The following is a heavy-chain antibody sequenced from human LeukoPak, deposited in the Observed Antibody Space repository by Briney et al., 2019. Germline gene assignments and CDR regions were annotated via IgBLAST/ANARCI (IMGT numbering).Heavy chain of an antibody. Sequence: GGSLRLSCAASGFTFNSYGMHWVRQAPGKGLEWVAFIQYAGGDKYCADSVKGRFTISRDNSKNTLYLQMNSLRAEDTAVYYCARHGSITMVRGRLRYYYMDVWGKGTTVTISS. CDR1: GFTFNSYG. D-gene: IGHD3-10*01. J-gene: IGHJ6*03. CDR2: IQYAGGDK. CDR3: ARHGSITMVRGRLRYYYMDV. V-gene: IGHV3-30*02.